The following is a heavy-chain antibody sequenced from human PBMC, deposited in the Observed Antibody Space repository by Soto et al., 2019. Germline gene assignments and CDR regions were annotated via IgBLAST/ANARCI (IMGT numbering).Heavy chain of an antibody. CDR3: AHRLKNYYDSSGSWGNDALDI. CDR1: GFSLSSRGVG. CDR2: IYLDDDK. V-gene: IGHV2-5*02. Sequence: QITLKESGPTLVKPTQTLTLTCTFSGFSLSSRGVGMGWIRQPPGKALEWLALIYLDDDKRYSPSLKRRLTVTNDTSKNQVVLTLTNMHPVDTATYYCAHRLKNYYDSSGSWGNDALDIWGQGTMVTVSS. D-gene: IGHD3-22*01. J-gene: IGHJ3*02.